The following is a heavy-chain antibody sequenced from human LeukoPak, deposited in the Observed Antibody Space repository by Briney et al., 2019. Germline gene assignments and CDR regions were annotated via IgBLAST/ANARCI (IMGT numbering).Heavy chain of an antibody. V-gene: IGHV4-4*07. CDR3: ARLGRRYYYYMDV. J-gene: IGHJ6*03. D-gene: IGHD3-16*01. CDR2: IYTSGST. Sequence: PSETLSLTCTVSGGSISNYYWSWIRQPAGKGLDWIGRIYTSGSTNYNPSLKSRVTMSVDTSKNQFSLKLSSVTAADTAVYYCARLGRRYYYYMDVWGKGTTVTVSS. CDR1: GGSISNYY.